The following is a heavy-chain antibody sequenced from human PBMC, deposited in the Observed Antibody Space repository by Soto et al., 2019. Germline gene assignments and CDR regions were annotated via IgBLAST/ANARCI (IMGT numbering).Heavy chain of an antibody. CDR3: ARAGIAAASDKYYYYGMDV. D-gene: IGHD6-13*01. CDR2: ISAYNGNT. V-gene: IGHV1-18*01. J-gene: IGHJ6*02. CDR1: GYTFTSYG. Sequence: ASVKVSCKASGYTFTSYGISWVRQAPGQGLEWMGWISAYNGNTNYAQKLQGRVTMTTDKSTSTAYMELRSLRSDDTAVYYCARAGIAAASDKYYYYGMDVWGQGTTVTVSS.